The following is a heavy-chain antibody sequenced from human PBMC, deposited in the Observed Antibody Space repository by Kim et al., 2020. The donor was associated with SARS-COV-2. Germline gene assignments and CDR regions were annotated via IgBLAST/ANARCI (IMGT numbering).Heavy chain of an antibody. V-gene: IGHV1-18*01. CDR1: GYTFINNA. Sequence: ASVKVSCKSSGYTFINNAVTWVRQAPGQGLEWMGWINPYTEKTEYAESLEGRVTLTTDTSTSTVYMEFRSLRSDDTAIYYCAKTTSGGYDFWGQGTLVTVSS. CDR3: AKTTSGGYDF. D-gene: IGHD1-26*01. J-gene: IGHJ4*02. CDR2: INPYTEKT.